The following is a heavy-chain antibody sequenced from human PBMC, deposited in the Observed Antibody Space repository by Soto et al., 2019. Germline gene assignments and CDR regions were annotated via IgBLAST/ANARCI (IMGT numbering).Heavy chain of an antibody. V-gene: IGHV4-39*02. CDR1: GGSINSNNYY. J-gene: IGHJ4*02. CDR2: IYYDGST. CDR3: AKVVVAATLHSDFVS. Sequence: SETLSLTCTVSGGSINSNNYYWAWIRQPPGKGLAWIASIYYDGSTYYDTSLKSRVTISRDMSKNQFSLRLTSMTAADTAVYYCAKVVVAATLHSDFVSWGQGTRVTVCS. D-gene: IGHD2-15*01.